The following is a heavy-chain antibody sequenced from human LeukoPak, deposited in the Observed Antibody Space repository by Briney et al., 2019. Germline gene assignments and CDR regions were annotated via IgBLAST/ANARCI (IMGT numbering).Heavy chain of an antibody. J-gene: IGHJ3*02. CDR2: INPSGGST. CDR3: ARGEYSSPRSAFDI. CDR1: GYTFTNYY. V-gene: IGHV1-46*01. D-gene: IGHD6-6*01. Sequence: GASVKVSCKASGYTFTNYYIHWVRQAPGQGLECMGIINPSGGSTSYAQKFQGRVTMTRDMSTSTVYMELSSLRSEDTAVYSCARGEYSSPRSAFDIWGQGTMVTVSS.